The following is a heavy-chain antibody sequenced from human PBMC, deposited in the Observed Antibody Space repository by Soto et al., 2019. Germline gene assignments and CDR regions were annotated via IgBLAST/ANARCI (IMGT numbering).Heavy chain of an antibody. CDR2: VSQGGTT. D-gene: IGHD6-13*01. J-gene: IGHJ5*02. Sequence: PSETLSLTCTVSGVSIDNFFWSWIRQIPGKGLEWIGYVSQGGTTAYMSEGETTSYNPSLKSRVTISVDKSKNQFSLKLSSVTAADTAVYYCARGKRPYSSSWYERYNWFDPWGQGTLVTVSS. V-gene: IGHV4-59*12. CDR1: GVSIDNFF. CDR3: ARGKRPYSSSWYERYNWFDP.